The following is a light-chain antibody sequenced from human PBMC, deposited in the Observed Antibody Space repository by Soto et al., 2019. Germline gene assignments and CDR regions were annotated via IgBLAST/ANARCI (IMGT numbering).Light chain of an antibody. CDR3: EQYNNWPHA. V-gene: IGKV3-15*01. CDR2: GAS. Sequence: VLRQSPGTLSLSAGERATLSCMASQIVSSDLAWYQQKPGQAPRLLIYGASTRATAIPARFSGSGSGTEFTLTISSLQSEDFAVYYCEQYNNWPHAFGGGTKVHIK. CDR1: QIVSSD. J-gene: IGKJ4*01.